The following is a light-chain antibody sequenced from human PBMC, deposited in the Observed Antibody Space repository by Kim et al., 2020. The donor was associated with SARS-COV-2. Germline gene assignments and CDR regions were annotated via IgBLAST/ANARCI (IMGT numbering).Light chain of an antibody. CDR2: TDR. J-gene: IGLJ3*02. Sequence: ARSTAAEDGKAKKYARRFQQKADEALVLVIYTDRERPSGLPGRFAATSSGTTVTLTIGGEYVEDEADYYCYYAADNNQVFGGGTQLTVL. CDR1: GKAKKY. CDR3: YYAADNNQV. V-gene: IGLV3-27*01.